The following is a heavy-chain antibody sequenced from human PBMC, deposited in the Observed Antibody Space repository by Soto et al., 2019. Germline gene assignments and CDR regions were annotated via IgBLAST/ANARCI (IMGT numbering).Heavy chain of an antibody. CDR1: GFTFSHYG. CDR2: ISYDGSNK. Sequence: QVQLVESGGGVVQPGRSLRLSCAASGFTFSHYGIHWVRQAPGKGLEWLAVISYDGSNKHYADSVKGRFTVSRDNSKHPLYLQMNSLRAEDTAVYFCARYSGKYQGPIDYWGQGTLVTVSS. J-gene: IGHJ4*02. V-gene: IGHV3-30*03. D-gene: IGHD1-26*01. CDR3: ARYSGKYQGPIDY.